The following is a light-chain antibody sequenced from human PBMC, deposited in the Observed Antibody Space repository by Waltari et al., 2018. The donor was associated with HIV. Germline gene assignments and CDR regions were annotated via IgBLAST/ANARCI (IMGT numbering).Light chain of an antibody. Sequence: QSALTQPPAASGSPGQSVTISCTGTSNDIGPYNYVSWYQLHPDKAPRLVIYEVNKRPSGVPGLFAGAKSGNTASLTVSGLQAEDESDYYCTSYAGNNNLLLFCGGTKVTVL. CDR1: SNDIGPYNY. CDR3: TSYAGNNNLLL. V-gene: IGLV2-8*01. J-gene: IGLJ3*02. CDR2: EVN.